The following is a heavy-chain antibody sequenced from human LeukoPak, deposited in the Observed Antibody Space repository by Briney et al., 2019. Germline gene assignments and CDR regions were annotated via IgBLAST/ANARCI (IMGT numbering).Heavy chain of an antibody. V-gene: IGHV4-34*01. CDR3: ARETAGGGPFDY. CDR2: INHSGST. CDR1: GGSFSDYY. D-gene: IGHD3-10*01. J-gene: IGHJ4*02. Sequence: PSDTLSLTCAVSGGSFSDYYWSWIRQPPGKGLEWIAEINHSGSTNYNPSFMARISISVDTSKNWLSLNLRSVTAADTAVYYCARETAGGGPFDYWGQGTLVTVSS.